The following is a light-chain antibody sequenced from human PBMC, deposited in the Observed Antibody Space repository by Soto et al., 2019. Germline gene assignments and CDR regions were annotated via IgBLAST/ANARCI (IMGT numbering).Light chain of an antibody. V-gene: IGLV2-14*01. Sequence: QSALTQPASVSGSPGQSITISCTGASSDVGGYNYVSWYQQHPGRAPKLMLYEVSKRPSGVSNRFSGSKSGNTASLTISGLQADDEAEYYSISRTSSGSSVFGGGTKLTVL. CDR2: EVS. CDR1: SSDVGGYNY. J-gene: IGLJ2*01. CDR3: ISRTSSGSSV.